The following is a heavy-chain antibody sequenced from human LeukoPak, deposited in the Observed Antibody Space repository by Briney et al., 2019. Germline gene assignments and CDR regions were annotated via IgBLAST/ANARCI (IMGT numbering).Heavy chain of an antibody. CDR1: GYTFTGYY. D-gene: IGHD3-22*01. V-gene: IGHV1-2*04. CDR3: ARYPYYYDSSGYLYFQH. Sequence: ASVKVSCKASGYTFTGYYMHWVRQAPGQGLEWMGWINPNSGGTNYAQKFQGWVTMTRDTSISTAYMELSRLRSDDTAVYYCARYPYYYDSSGYLYFQHWGQGTLVTVSP. J-gene: IGHJ1*01. CDR2: INPNSGGT.